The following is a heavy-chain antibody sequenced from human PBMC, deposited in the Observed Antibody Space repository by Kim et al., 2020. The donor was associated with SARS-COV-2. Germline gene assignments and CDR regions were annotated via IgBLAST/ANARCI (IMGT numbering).Heavy chain of an antibody. D-gene: IGHD3-10*01. CDR3: ARDRLPASGSCRYHFYF. CDR1: GGSFSSYN. J-gene: IGHJ2*01. Sequence: SETLSLTCAASGGSFSSYNWTWVRQPPGKGLEWVAGVSYHSSNNYYTPSLKGRFTISVDKSKNSLSLQMTSMTAEDTAVYYCARDRLPASGSCRYHFYF. CDR2: SYHSSNN. V-gene: IGHV4-4*02.